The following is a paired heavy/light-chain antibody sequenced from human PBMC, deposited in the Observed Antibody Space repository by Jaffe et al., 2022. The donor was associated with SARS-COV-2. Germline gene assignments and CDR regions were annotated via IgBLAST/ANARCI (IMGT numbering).Light chain of an antibody. Sequence: DIEMTQSPSSLSASVGDRVTIACRASQGISNYLAWFQQKPGKAPKSLIYAASSLQSGVPSKFSGSGSGTDFTLTISSLQPEDFATYYCQQYYSYPFTFGPGTKVDIK. J-gene: IGKJ3*01. CDR1: QGISNY. V-gene: IGKV1-16*02. CDR2: AAS. CDR3: QQYYSYPFT.
Heavy chain of an antibody. J-gene: IGHJ6*02. V-gene: IGHV1-46*01. CDR2: INPSGGST. CDR1: GYTFTSYY. CDR3: ARDQALDV. Sequence: QVQLVQSGAEVKKPGASVKVSCKASGYTFTSYYLYWVRQAPGQGLEWMGIINPSGGSTTYAQKFQGRVTMTTDTSTSTVYMELSSLRSEDTAVYYCARDQALDVWGQGTTVAVSS.